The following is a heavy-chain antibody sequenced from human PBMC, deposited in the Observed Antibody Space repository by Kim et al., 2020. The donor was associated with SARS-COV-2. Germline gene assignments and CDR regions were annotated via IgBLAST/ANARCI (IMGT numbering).Heavy chain of an antibody. J-gene: IGHJ4*02. CDR2: ISNRDKNYAT. V-gene: IGHV3-73*01. D-gene: IGHD5-12*01. CDR1: GFTFSGSA. Sequence: GGSLRLSCAASGFTFSGSAMHWVRQASGKGLEWVGRISNRDKNYATAYAASVKGRFTISRDDSKNTAYLQMNSLKTEDTAVYYCASRDGSADYWGQGTLV. CDR3: ASRDGSADY.